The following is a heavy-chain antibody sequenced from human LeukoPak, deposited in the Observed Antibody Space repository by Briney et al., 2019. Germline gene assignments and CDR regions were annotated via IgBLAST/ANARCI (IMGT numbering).Heavy chain of an antibody. J-gene: IGHJ3*02. CDR1: GYTFTSYY. Sequence: ASVKVSCKASGYTFTSYYMHWVRQAPGQGLEWMGIINPSGGSTSYAQKFQGRVTMTRDTSTSTVYMELSSLRSEDTAVYYCANTSTREDDAFDIWGQGTMVTVSS. CDR3: ANTSTREDDAFDI. CDR2: INPSGGST. D-gene: IGHD5-18*01. V-gene: IGHV1-46*01.